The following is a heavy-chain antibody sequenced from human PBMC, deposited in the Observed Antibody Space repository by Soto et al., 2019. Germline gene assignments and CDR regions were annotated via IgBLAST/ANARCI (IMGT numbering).Heavy chain of an antibody. D-gene: IGHD2-15*01. CDR1: GFTFSSYG. V-gene: IGHV3-33*01. J-gene: IGHJ4*02. CDR3: ARDCGHSRSYFDY. Sequence: QVQLVESGGGVVQPGRSLRLSCAASGFTFSSYGMHCVRQAPGKGLEWVAVIWYDGSNKYYADSVKGRFTISRDNSKNTLYLQMNSLRAEDTAVYYCARDCGHSRSYFDYWGQGTLVTVSS. CDR2: IWYDGSNK.